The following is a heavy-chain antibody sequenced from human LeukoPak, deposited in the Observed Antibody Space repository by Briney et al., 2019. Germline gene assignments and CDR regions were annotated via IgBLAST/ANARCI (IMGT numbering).Heavy chain of an antibody. D-gene: IGHD4/OR15-4a*01. J-gene: IGHJ4*02. V-gene: IGHV3-33*06. CDR3: AKGLTTPDY. CDR1: GFTFSSCG. CDR2: IWYDGTNK. Sequence: GGSLRLSCAESGFTFSSCGMHWVRQGPGKGLEWVAVIWYDGTNKYYADSVKGRFTISRDNSKNTLYLQMNSLRAEDTAVYYCAKGLTTPDYWGQGTLVTVSS.